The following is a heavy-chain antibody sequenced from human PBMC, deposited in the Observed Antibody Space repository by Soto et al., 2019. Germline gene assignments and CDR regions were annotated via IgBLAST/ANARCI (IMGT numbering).Heavy chain of an antibody. D-gene: IGHD3-9*01. Sequence: QVQLQQWGAGLLKPSETLSLTCAVYGGSFSGYYWSWIRQPPGKGLEWIGEINHSGSTNYNPSLKSRVTIAVATSKSQLSLKLSSVTAADTAVYYCAREERMTGYYGYYYYYGMDVWGQGTTVTVSS. V-gene: IGHV4-34*01. CDR2: INHSGST. CDR3: AREERMTGYYGYYYYYGMDV. J-gene: IGHJ6*02. CDR1: GGSFSGYY.